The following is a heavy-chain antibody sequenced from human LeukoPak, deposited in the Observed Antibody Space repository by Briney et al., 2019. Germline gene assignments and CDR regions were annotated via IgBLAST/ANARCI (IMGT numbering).Heavy chain of an antibody. CDR1: GYTFSSSY. V-gene: IGHV1-46*01. D-gene: IGHD2-8*01. CDR3: ARQRGGQYEDAFDI. Sequence: ASVKVSCKASGYTFSSSYIHWVRQAPGQGLEWMGIINPSGGTTIYAQKFQGRVTMTRDTSTSTVYMELSSLRSEDTAVYYCARQRGGQYEDAFDIWGQGTVVTVSS. J-gene: IGHJ3*02. CDR2: INPSGGTT.